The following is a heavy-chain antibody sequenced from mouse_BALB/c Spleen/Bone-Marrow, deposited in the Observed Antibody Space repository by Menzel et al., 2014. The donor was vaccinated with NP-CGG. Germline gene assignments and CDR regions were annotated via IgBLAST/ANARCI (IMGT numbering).Heavy chain of an antibody. V-gene: IGHV2-9*02. Sequence: VHLVESGPGLVAPSQSLSITCTVSGFSLTSYGAHWVRQPPGKGLEWLGVIWAGGSTNYNSALMSRLSISKDNSKSQVFLKMISLQTDDTAMYYCARAHYDYVLFDYWGQGTTLTVSS. D-gene: IGHD2-4*01. J-gene: IGHJ2*01. CDR1: GFSLTSYG. CDR3: ARAHYDYVLFDY. CDR2: IWAGGST.